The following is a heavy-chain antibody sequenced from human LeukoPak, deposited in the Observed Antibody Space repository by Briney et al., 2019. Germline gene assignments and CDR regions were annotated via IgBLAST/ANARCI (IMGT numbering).Heavy chain of an antibody. Sequence: SETLSLTCTVSGGSISSHYGSWIRQPPEKGRECIGYIYYSTSTKYNPPIKSRATISVDTSKNQFSLKLSSVTAADTAVYYCARSRVASYYYYYMDVWGKGTTVTVSS. CDR1: GGSISSHY. J-gene: IGHJ6*03. D-gene: IGHD3-3*01. CDR2: IYYSTST. CDR3: ARSRVASYYYYYMDV. V-gene: IGHV4-59*11.